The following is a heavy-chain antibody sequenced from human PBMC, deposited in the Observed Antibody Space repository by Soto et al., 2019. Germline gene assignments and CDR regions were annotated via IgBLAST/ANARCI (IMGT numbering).Heavy chain of an antibody. CDR2: ISYDGSNK. V-gene: IGHV3-30-3*01. J-gene: IGHJ4*02. D-gene: IGHD3-3*01. Sequence: QVQLVESGGGVVQPGRSLRLSCAASGFTFSSYAMHWVRQAPGKGLEWEAVISYDGSNKYYADSVKGRFTISRDNSKNTLYLQMNSLRAEDTAVYYCARDTSVRFLEWFPLDYWGQGTLVTVSS. CDR3: ARDTSVRFLEWFPLDY. CDR1: GFTFSSYA.